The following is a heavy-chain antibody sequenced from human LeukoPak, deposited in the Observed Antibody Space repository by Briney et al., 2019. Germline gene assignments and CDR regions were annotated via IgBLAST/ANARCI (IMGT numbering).Heavy chain of an antibody. Sequence: PGGSLRLSCAASGLTFSSYWMSWVRQAPGKGLEWVANIKQDGSEKYYVDSVKGRFTISRDNAKNSLYLQMNSLRAEDMALYYCAKASGSYYYYYIDVWGKGTTVTVSS. CDR3: AKASGSYYYYYIDV. J-gene: IGHJ6*03. D-gene: IGHD3-10*01. CDR2: IKQDGSEK. V-gene: IGHV3-7*03. CDR1: GLTFSSYW.